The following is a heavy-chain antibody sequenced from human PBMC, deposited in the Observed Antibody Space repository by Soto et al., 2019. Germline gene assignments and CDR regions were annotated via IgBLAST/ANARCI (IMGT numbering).Heavy chain of an antibody. CDR2: IHGSATTM. V-gene: IGHV3-48*03. CDR3: ATRSGGGGAFDF. J-gene: IGHJ3*01. Sequence: EVKLMESGGGLVQPGGSLRVSCAASGLTFSRYEMNWVRQAPGKGLEWIAYIHGSATTMFYADSVKGRFTISRDNAKNALSLQLNSPSAEDTAVYYCATRSGGGGAFDFWGQGTIVTVSS. D-gene: IGHD3-10*01. CDR1: GLTFSRYE.